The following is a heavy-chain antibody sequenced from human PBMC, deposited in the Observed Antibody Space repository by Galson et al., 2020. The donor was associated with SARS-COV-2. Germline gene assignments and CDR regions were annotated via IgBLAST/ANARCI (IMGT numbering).Heavy chain of an antibody. Sequence: ASVKVSCKASGYTFTSYYMHWVRQAPGQGLEWMGIINPSGGSTSYAQKFQGRVTMTRDTSTSTVYMELSSLRSEDTAVYYCARSNCSGGSCYRFDYWGQGTLVTVSS. D-gene: IGHD2-15*01. J-gene: IGHJ4*02. CDR1: GYTFTSYY. V-gene: IGHV1-46*03. CDR2: INPSGGST. CDR3: ARSNCSGGSCYRFDY.